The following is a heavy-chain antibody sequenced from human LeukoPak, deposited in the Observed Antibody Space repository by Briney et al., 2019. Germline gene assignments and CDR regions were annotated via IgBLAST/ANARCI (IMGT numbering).Heavy chain of an antibody. J-gene: IGHJ4*02. D-gene: IGHD3-10*01. CDR1: GFTFRSYG. Sequence: GGSLRLSCAASGFTFRSYGMHWVRHAPGKGLEWVAVIWYDGSNKYYADSVKGRFTISRDNSKNTPYLQMNSLRAEDTAVYYCARVVSYGSGSYGYYFDYWGQGALVTVSS. V-gene: IGHV3-33*01. CDR3: ARVVSYGSGSYGYYFDY. CDR2: IWYDGSNK.